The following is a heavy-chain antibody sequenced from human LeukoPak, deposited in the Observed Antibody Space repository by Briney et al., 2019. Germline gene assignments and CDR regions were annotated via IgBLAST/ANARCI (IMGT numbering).Heavy chain of an antibody. CDR2: ISGSGGST. D-gene: IGHD2-2*01. J-gene: IGHJ4*02. CDR3: ASPPRGTRTQNYFDY. V-gene: IGHV3-23*01. Sequence: PGGSLTLFCAASGFTFSSYAMSWVRQAPGKGLVCVSAISGSGGSTYYADSVKGRFTISRDNSKNTLYLQMNSLRAEDTAVYYCASPPRGTRTQNYFDYWGQGTLVTVSS. CDR1: GFTFSSYA.